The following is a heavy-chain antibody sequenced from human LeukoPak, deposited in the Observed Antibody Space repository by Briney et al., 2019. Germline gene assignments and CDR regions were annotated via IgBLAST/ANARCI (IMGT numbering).Heavy chain of an antibody. CDR1: GLTFSTSG. V-gene: IGHV3-21*06. Sequence: GGSLRLSCTASGLTFSTSGFNWVRQAPGKGLEWVASIGPTGSDRYHADSIKGRLTISRDSANNFLYLQMNSLRAEDTAVYYCATETNGRHYDCWGQGTLLTVSS. D-gene: IGHD1-14*01. CDR2: IGPTGSDR. J-gene: IGHJ4*02. CDR3: ATETNGRHYDC.